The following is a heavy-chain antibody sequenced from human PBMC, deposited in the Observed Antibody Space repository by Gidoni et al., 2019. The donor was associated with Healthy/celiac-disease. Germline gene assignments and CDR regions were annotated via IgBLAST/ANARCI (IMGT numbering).Heavy chain of an antibody. CDR1: GFTFSSYG. J-gene: IGHJ4*02. CDR3: AKDQEVGSGWYGHFDY. V-gene: IGHV3-30*18. D-gene: IGHD6-19*01. CDR2: ISYDGSNK. Sequence: QVQLVESGGGVFQPGRSLRLSCAASGFTFSSYGMHWVRQAPGKGLEWVAVISYDGSNKYYADSVKGRFTISRDNSKNTLYLQMNSLRAEDTAVYYCAKDQEVGSGWYGHFDYWGQGTLVTVSS.